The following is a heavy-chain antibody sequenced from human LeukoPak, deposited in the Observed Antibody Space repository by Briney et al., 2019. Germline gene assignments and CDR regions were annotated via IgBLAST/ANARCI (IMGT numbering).Heavy chain of an antibody. CDR1: GFTFSDYA. Sequence: GGSLRLSCSASGFTFSDYAMHWVRQAPGKGLEYVSTVSRDGSSTDYAHSVKGRFTISRDSSKNTLYLQMNSLRAEDTAVYYCAKEDSSGWLRHFDYWGQGTLVTVSS. D-gene: IGHD6-19*01. J-gene: IGHJ4*02. CDR2: VSRDGSST. CDR3: AKEDSSGWLRHFDY. V-gene: IGHV3-64*04.